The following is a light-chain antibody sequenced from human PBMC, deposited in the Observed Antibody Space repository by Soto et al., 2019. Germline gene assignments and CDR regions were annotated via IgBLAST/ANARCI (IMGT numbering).Light chain of an antibody. V-gene: IGLV2-8*01. CDR2: EVN. J-gene: IGLJ1*01. Sequence: QSALTQPPSASGSPGQSVAISCTGTSSDVGGYNYVSWYQQHPGKAPKLMIYEVNKRPSGVPDRFPGSKSGNTASLTVSGLQAEDEADYYCSSYAGSSNVFGTGTKLTVL. CDR1: SSDVGGYNY. CDR3: SSYAGSSNV.